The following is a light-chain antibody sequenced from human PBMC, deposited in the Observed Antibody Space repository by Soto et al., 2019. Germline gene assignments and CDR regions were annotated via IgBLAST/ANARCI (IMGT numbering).Light chain of an antibody. CDR1: SSDVGSYNY. V-gene: IGLV2-11*01. J-gene: IGLJ1*01. CDR2: DVS. CDR3: CSYAGSYTLYV. Sequence: QSVLTQPRSVSGSPGQSVTISCTGTSSDVGSYNYVSWYQQHPGKAPKLMIYDVSKRPSGVPDRFSGSKSGNTASLTISGLQAEDEADYYCCSYAGSYTLYVFGTGTTVTVX.